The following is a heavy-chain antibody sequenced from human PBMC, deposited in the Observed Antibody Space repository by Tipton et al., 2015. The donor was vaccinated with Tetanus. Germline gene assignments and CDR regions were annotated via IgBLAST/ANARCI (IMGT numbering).Heavy chain of an antibody. J-gene: IGHJ6*02. CDR1: GYTFTGYY. V-gene: IGHV1-2*02. Sequence: QVQLVQSGAEVKKPGASVKVSCKASGYTFTGYYIYWVRQAPGQGLEWMGWIDPNSGGTVYAQKFQGRVTMTRDTSISTAYMGLRSLRSDDTAVYYCARDRGDYLYYGMDVWGPGTTVTVS. D-gene: IGHD3-22*01. CDR3: ARDRGDYLYYGMDV. CDR2: IDPNSGGT.